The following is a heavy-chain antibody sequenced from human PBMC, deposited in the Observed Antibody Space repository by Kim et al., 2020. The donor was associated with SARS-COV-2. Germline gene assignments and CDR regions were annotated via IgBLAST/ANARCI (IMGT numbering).Heavy chain of an antibody. D-gene: IGHD3-10*01. CDR3: ARDPVVYGSGSPPSRDYFDY. CDR2: IYYSGST. Sequence: SETLSLTCTVSGGSISSSSYYWGWIRQPPGKGLEWIGSIYYSGSTYYNPSLKSRVTISVDTSKNQFSLKLSSVTAADTAVYYCARDPVVYGSGSPPSRDYFDYWGQGTLVTVSS. J-gene: IGHJ4*02. V-gene: IGHV4-39*07. CDR1: GGSISSSSYY.